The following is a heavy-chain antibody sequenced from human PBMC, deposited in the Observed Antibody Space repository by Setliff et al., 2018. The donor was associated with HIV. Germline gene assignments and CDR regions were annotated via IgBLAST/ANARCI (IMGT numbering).Heavy chain of an antibody. Sequence: SETLSLTCIVSGGSINSTSYYWGRIRQPPGQGLEWIGTIYYSGDTFYNTSLKTRITISVDTSKNHLSLKVSSLTAADTAVYYCARAPYYDYRGLAVYYFDYWGQGTLVTVSS. CDR1: GGSINSTSYY. D-gene: IGHD3-22*01. CDR3: ARAPYYDYRGLAVYYFDY. V-gene: IGHV4-39*07. J-gene: IGHJ4*02. CDR2: IYYSGDT.